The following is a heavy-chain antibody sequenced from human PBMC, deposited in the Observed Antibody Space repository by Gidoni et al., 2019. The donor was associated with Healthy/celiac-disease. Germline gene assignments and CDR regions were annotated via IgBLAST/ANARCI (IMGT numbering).Heavy chain of an antibody. Sequence: EVQLVQSGAEVKKPGESLKISCKGSGYSFTSYWIGWVRQMPGKGLVWMGIIYPGDSDPRYSPSVQGQVTISADKSISTAYLQWSSLKASDTAMYYCARSFPNIVVVVAATPQTDAFDIWGQGTMVTVSS. J-gene: IGHJ3*02. CDR2: IYPGDSDP. V-gene: IGHV5-51*03. CDR1: GYSFTSYW. D-gene: IGHD2-15*01. CDR3: ARSFPNIVVVVAATPQTDAFDI.